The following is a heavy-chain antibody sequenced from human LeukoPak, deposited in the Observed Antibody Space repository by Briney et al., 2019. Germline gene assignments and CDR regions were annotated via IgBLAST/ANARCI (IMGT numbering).Heavy chain of an antibody. Sequence: GGSLRLSCAASGFTFSSYGMHWVRQAPGKGLEWVAVISYDGSNKYYADSVKGRFTIPRDNSKNTLYLQMNSLRAEDTAIYYCARGRPGYFFDYWGQGILVTVSS. CDR3: ARGRPGYFFDY. D-gene: IGHD3-9*01. CDR1: GFTFSSYG. V-gene: IGHV3-30*03. CDR2: ISYDGSNK. J-gene: IGHJ4*02.